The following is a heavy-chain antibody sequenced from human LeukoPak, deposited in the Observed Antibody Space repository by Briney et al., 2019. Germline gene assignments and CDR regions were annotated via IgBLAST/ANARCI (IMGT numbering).Heavy chain of an antibody. J-gene: IGHJ5*02. D-gene: IGHD3-3*01. V-gene: IGHV4-61*02. Sequence: ASQTLSLTCTVSGGSISSGSYYWSWIRQPAGKGLEWIGRIYTSGSTNYNPSLKSRVTISVDTSKNQFSLKLSSVTAADTAVYYCARALRGDFGVVINWFDPWGQGTLVTVSS. CDR1: GGSISSGSYY. CDR3: ARALRGDFGVVINWFDP. CDR2: IYTSGST.